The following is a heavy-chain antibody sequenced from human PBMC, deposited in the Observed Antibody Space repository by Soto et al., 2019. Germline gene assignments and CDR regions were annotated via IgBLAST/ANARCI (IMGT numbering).Heavy chain of an antibody. CDR3: ARQENTNDYGDYVGWFDP. CDR2: IYYSGST. CDR1: GGSISSSSYY. D-gene: IGHD4-17*01. V-gene: IGHV4-39*01. Sequence: SETLSLTCTVSGGSISSSSYYWGWIRQPPGKGLEWIGSIYYSGSTYYNPSPKSRVTISVDTSKNQFSLKLSSVTAADTAVYYCARQENTNDYGDYVGWFDPWGQGTLVTVSS. J-gene: IGHJ5*02.